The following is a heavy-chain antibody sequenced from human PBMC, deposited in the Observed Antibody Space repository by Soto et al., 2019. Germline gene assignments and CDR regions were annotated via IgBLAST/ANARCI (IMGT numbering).Heavy chain of an antibody. D-gene: IGHD3-10*01. CDR2: ISAYNGNA. CDR3: ARGTRRFGGLFDAFDI. CDR1: GYTFNNYG. Sequence: QVQLVQSGYEVKEPGASVTVSCKASGYTFNNYGITWVRQAPGQGLEWIGWISAYNGNANYAQKFQGRVTLTRDTSTSTAYLELRSLRSDDTAVYYCARGTRRFGGLFDAFDIWGQGTMVPVSS. J-gene: IGHJ3*02. V-gene: IGHV1-18*01.